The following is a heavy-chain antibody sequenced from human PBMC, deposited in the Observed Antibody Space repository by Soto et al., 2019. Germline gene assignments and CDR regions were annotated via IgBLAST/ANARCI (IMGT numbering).Heavy chain of an antibody. V-gene: IGHV1-18*01. CDR1: GYAFTSCG. Sequence: GASVKVSCKASGYAFTSCGISWVRQAPGQGLEGTGWIRAYNGNTNYAQKLQGRATMTADTSTSTAYMELRSLRSDDTVVYYCARGVGATRTLFDYWGQGTLVTVSS. D-gene: IGHD1-26*01. J-gene: IGHJ4*02. CDR3: ARGVGATRTLFDY. CDR2: IRAYNGNT.